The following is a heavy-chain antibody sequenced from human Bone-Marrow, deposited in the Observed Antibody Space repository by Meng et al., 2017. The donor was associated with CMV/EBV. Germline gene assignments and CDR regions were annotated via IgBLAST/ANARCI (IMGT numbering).Heavy chain of an antibody. V-gene: IGHV4-34*01. CDR2: INHSGST. CDR3: ARGPLTYSSSWYGAGLGY. J-gene: IGHJ4*02. D-gene: IGHD6-13*01. CDR1: SFSGYS. Sequence: SFSGYSCSCTRHPPGKGLEWIGEINHSGSTNYNPSLKSRVTISVDTSKNQFSLKLSSVTAADTAVYYCARGPLTYSSSWYGAGLGYWGQGTLVTVSS.